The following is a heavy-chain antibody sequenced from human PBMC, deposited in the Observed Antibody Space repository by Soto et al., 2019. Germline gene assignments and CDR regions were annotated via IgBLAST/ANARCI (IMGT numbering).Heavy chain of an antibody. Sequence: QVQLVESGGGVVQPGRSLRLSCAGSGFTFTNYGLHWVRQAPGKGLEWVAVISYDGSNRYYADSVKGRFTISRDNSKNMLYLQMDSLRAEDTAVYYCAKDGAPRYCSRSSCHPARAYWGQGTLVTVSS. V-gene: IGHV3-30*18. CDR3: AKDGAPRYCSRSSCHPARAY. CDR1: GFTFTNYG. J-gene: IGHJ4*02. D-gene: IGHD2-15*01. CDR2: ISYDGSNR.